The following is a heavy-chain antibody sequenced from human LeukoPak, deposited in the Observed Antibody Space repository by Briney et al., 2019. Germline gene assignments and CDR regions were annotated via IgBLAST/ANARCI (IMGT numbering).Heavy chain of an antibody. D-gene: IGHD3-3*01. V-gene: IGHV3-33*01. CDR1: GFTFSTYG. J-gene: IGHJ4*02. CDR2: IWYDGTNE. Sequence: RSLRLSCAASGFTFSTYGMHWVRQPPGKGLEWVAVIWYDGTNEYYADSMKGRFIISRDNSKNTLYLQMNSLRAEDTAVYYCARAVGPFDYWGQGTLVTVSS. CDR3: ARAVGPFDY.